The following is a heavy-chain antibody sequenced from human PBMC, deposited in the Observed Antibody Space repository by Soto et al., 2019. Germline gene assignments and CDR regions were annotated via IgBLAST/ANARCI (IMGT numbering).Heavy chain of an antibody. Sequence: LRLSCAASGFTVSSNYMSWVRQAPGKGLEWVSVIYSGGSTYYADSVKGRFTISRDNSKNTLYLQMNSLRAEDTAVYYCARGGPTASAAAAVPYYYYGMDVWGQGTTVTVSS. CDR2: IYSGGST. CDR1: GFTVSSNY. D-gene: IGHD6-13*01. CDR3: ARGGPTASAAAAVPYYYYGMDV. V-gene: IGHV3-53*01. J-gene: IGHJ6*02.